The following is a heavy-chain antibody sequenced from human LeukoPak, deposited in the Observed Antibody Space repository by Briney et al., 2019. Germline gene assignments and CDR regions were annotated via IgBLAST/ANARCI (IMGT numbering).Heavy chain of an antibody. CDR3: ARGDGEPGFDP. Sequence: PSETLSLTCAVYGGPFSGYYWSWIRQPPGKGLEWIGEINHSGSTNYNPSLKSRVTISVDTSKNQFSLKLSSVTAADTAVYYCARGDGEPGFDPWGQGTLVTVSS. V-gene: IGHV4-34*01. J-gene: IGHJ5*02. D-gene: IGHD1-26*01. CDR2: INHSGST. CDR1: GGPFSGYY.